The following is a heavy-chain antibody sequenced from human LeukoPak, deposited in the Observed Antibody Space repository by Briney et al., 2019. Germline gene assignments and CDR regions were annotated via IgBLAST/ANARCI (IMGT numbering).Heavy chain of an antibody. CDR2: INRSGNT. D-gene: IGHD3-22*01. Sequence: SEPQSLLCAVCGGSFSGYYWRWLRQPPGKGLEWIGEINRSGNTNYNPPLKSRVHHSVKPSKNQFSLKRSFVTAADTAVYYRARDYFWSSGYYQNYYYYYYMDVWGKGTTVTISS. CDR3: ARDYFWSSGYYQNYYYYYYMDV. J-gene: IGHJ6*03. CDR1: GGSFSGYY. V-gene: IGHV4-34*01.